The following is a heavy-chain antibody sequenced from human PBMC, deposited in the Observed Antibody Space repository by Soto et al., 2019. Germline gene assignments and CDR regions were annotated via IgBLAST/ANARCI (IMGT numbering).Heavy chain of an antibody. CDR2: ISAHNGNT. CDR3: ARGRDGDY. D-gene: IGHD6-6*01. J-gene: IGHJ4*02. Sequence: QIHLVQSGAEVKKPGASVKVSFKGSGYGFTTYGITWVRQAPGQGLEWMAWISAHNGNTNYAQKLQGRVTVTRDTSTSTAYMELRSLRSDDTAVYYCARGRDGDYWGQGALVTVSS. CDR1: GYGFTTYG. V-gene: IGHV1-18*01.